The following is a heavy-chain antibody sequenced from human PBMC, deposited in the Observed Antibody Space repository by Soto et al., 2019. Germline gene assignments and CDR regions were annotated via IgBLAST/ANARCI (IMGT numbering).Heavy chain of an antibody. Sequence: GGSLRLSCAASGFTVSTNYMRWVRQAPGKGLEWVSVIYNDGTAYYGDSVKGRFTVSRHNSKNTLYLQMNSLRAEDTAVYYCAREMSAATTYYYYHYMDVWGKGTTVTVSS. CDR1: GFTVSTNY. V-gene: IGHV3-53*04. D-gene: IGHD5-12*01. J-gene: IGHJ6*03. CDR2: IYNDGTA. CDR3: AREMSAATTYYYYHYMDV.